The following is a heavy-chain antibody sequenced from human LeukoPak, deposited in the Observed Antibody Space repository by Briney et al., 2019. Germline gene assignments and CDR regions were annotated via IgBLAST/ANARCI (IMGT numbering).Heavy chain of an antibody. CDR1: GGSISSNNYY. J-gene: IGHJ4*02. D-gene: IGHD3-3*01. V-gene: IGHV4-39*01. CDR3: QSRFLEWLLDY. CDR2: IYYGGYT. Sequence: SETLSLTCTVSGGSISSNNYYWGWIRQPPGKGLEWIGSIYYGGYTYYNPSLKSRVTISVGTSKNQFPLKLSSVTAADTAIYYCQSRFLEWLLDYWGQGTLVTVSS.